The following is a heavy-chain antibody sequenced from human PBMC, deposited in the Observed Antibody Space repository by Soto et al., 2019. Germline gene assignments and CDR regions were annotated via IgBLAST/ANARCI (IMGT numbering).Heavy chain of an antibody. CDR2: ISGTGRNT. CDR1: GFTFSRNG. V-gene: IGHV3-23*01. J-gene: IGHJ4*02. Sequence: LRLSCATSGFTFSRNGMSWVRQAPGKGLDWVSGISGTGRNTYYADSVKGRFTISRDNSKNTLFLQMNSLRVEDTAVYYCAKNGLSDSPSAIDSWGQGTLVTVSS. D-gene: IGHD2-8*01. CDR3: AKNGLSDSPSAIDS.